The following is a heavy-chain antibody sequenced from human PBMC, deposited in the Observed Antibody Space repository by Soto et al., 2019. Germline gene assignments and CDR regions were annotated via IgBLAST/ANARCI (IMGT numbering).Heavy chain of an antibody. J-gene: IGHJ4*02. Sequence: EVHLLESGGGLVQPGRSLRLSCAASGFTFWNHAMSWVRQAPGKGLEWVSAITATDGTTYYSDSVKGRFTISRDNSRNILYLQMNSLRVEDTAMYYCAKVREVASIISLWDYWGLGTLVSVSS. V-gene: IGHV3-23*01. CDR2: ITATDGTT. D-gene: IGHD5-12*01. CDR1: GFTFWNHA. CDR3: AKVREVASIISLWDY.